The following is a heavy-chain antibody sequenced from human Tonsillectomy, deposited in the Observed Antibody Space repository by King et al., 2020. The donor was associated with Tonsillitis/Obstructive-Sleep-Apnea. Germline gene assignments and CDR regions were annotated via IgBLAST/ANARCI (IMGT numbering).Heavy chain of an antibody. CDR2: IYYSGST. D-gene: IGHD1-14*01. CDR1: GGSISSGGYY. CDR3: AREVFESADNWFDP. J-gene: IGHJ5*02. Sequence: VQLQESGPGLVKPSQTLSLTCTVSGGSISSGGYYWSWIRQHPGKGLEWIGYIYYSGSTYYNPSLKSRVTISVDTSKNQFSLKLSSVTAADTAVYYCAREVFESADNWFDPWGQGTLVTVSS. V-gene: IGHV4-31*03.